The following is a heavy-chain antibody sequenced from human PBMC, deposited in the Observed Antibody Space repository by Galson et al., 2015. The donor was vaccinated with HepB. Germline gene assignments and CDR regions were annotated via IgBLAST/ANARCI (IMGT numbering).Heavy chain of an antibody. CDR2: INSDGIIT. J-gene: IGHJ6*02. D-gene: IGHD3-10*01. Sequence: SLRLSCAASGLTFSSDWMHWVRQAPGKGLVWVSRINSDGIITNYADSVKGRFTISRDNAKNTLYLQMNSLRAEDTAVYYCARGMEGRRGVRYYYGMDVWGQGTTVTVSS. CDR1: GLTFSSDW. CDR3: ARGMEGRRGVRYYYGMDV. V-gene: IGHV3-74*01.